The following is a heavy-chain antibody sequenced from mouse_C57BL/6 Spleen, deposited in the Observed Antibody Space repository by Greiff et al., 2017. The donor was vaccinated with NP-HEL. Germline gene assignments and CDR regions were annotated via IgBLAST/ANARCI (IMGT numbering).Heavy chain of an antibody. CDR3: ANWDWDYFDY. CDR1: GFNIKDYY. J-gene: IGHJ2*01. Sequence: EVQLQQSGAELVKPGASVKLSCTASGFNIKDYYMHWVKQRTEQGLEWIGRIDPEDGDTKYAPKFQGKATITADTASNTAYLQLSSLTSEDTAVYYCANWDWDYFDYWGQGTTLTVSS. D-gene: IGHD4-1*01. V-gene: IGHV14-2*01. CDR2: IDPEDGDT.